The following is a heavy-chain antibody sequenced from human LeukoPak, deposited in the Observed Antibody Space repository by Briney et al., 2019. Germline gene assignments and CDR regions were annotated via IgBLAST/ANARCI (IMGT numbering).Heavy chain of an antibody. J-gene: IGHJ4*02. V-gene: IGHV3-30*04. D-gene: IGHD6-19*01. CDR3: ARGEWYSSGWYAFDY. CDR1: GFTFSSYA. CDR2: ISYDGSNK. Sequence: GRSLRLSCAASGFTFSSYAMHWVRRAPGKGLEWVAVISYDGSNKYYADSVKGRFTISRDNSKNTLYLQMNSLRAEDTAVYYCARGEWYSSGWYAFDYWGQGTLVTVSS.